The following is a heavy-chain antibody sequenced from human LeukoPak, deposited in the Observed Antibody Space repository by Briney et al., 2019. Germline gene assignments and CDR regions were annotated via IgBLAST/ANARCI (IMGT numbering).Heavy chain of an antibody. V-gene: IGHV1-2*02. CDR2: INPNNGGT. J-gene: IGHJ4*02. D-gene: IGHD3-10*01. Sequence: ASVKVSCKASGYTFTGFYMHWVRHAPGPGLEWMGWINPNNGGTTYAQKFQGRVTMTRDTSINTAYMELSSLRSDDTAVYYCARVEVSVISDTCCSGLGYWGQGTLVTVSS. CDR1: GYTFTGFY. CDR3: ARVEVSVISDTCCSGLGY.